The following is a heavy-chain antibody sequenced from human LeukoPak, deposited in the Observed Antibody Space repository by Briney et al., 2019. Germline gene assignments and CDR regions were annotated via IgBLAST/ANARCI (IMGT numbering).Heavy chain of an antibody. CDR2: IYYSGST. V-gene: IGHV4-59*08. Sequence: SETLSLTCTVSGGSISSYYWSWIRQPPGKGLEWIGYIYYSGSTNYNPSLKSRVTISVDTSKNQFSLKLSSVTAADTAVYYCARRPTASRYSSSWYPQYYFDYWGQGTLVTVSS. D-gene: IGHD6-13*01. CDR3: ARRPTASRYSSSWYPQYYFDY. CDR1: GGSISSYY. J-gene: IGHJ4*02.